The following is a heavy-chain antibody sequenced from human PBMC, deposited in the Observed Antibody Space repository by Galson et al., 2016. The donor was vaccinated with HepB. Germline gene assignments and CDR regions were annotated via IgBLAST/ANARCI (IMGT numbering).Heavy chain of an antibody. Sequence: SLRLSCAVSGFTFRNHQMHWVRQVSGKGLEWVSTISGGDYSTYYADSVKGRFTISRDNSKNTLDLQMNSLRAEDTAIYYCAKGLQYYSYALDVRGQGTTVTVSS. V-gene: IGHV3-23*01. CDR1: GFTFRNHQ. CDR2: ISGGDYST. CDR3: AKGLQYYSYALDV. J-gene: IGHJ6*02.